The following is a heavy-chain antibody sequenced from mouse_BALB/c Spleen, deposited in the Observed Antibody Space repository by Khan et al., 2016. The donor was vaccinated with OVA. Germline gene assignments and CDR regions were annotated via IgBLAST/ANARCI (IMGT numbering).Heavy chain of an antibody. CDR1: GFTFSTYG. CDR2: VSTGGHYT. D-gene: IGHD1-1*01. CDR3: ARLAYYYDSEGFAY. Sequence: EVQGVESGGDVVKPGGSLKLSCAASGFTFSTYGMSWVRQTPDKRLEWVATVSTGGHYTYYPDPVKGRFTISRDNAKNTLYLQMSSLKSEDTAIFYCARLAYYYDSEGFAYWGQGTLVTVSA. V-gene: IGHV5-6*01. J-gene: IGHJ3*01.